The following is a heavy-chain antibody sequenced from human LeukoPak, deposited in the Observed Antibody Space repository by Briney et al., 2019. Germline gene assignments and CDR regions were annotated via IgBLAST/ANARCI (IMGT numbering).Heavy chain of an antibody. D-gene: IGHD3-22*01. CDR1: GFSFSGHS. CDR3: ARLYFYDSSGHEAFDI. CDR2: TRNKANTYTT. J-gene: IGHJ3*02. Sequence: GGSLTLSCAASGFSFSGHSMDWVRQAPGKGLEWVGRTRNKANTYTTAYPASVKARFANTRNDPKYPLYLHMTTLKTAPTSFYYCARLYFYDSSGHEAFDIWGQGKRVTVSS. V-gene: IGHV3-72*01.